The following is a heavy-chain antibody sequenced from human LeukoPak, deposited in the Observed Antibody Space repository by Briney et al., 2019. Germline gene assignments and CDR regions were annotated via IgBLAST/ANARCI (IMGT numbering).Heavy chain of an antibody. V-gene: IGHV4-4*09. CDR3: VRASYYYYMDV. CDR1: GGSISSYY. CDR2: IYTSGST. Sequence: SETLSLTCTVSGGSISSYYWSWIRQPPGKGLEWIGYIYTSGSTNYNLSLKSRVTISVDTSKNQFSLKLSSVTAADTAVYYCVRASYYYYMDVWGKGTTVTVSS. J-gene: IGHJ6*03.